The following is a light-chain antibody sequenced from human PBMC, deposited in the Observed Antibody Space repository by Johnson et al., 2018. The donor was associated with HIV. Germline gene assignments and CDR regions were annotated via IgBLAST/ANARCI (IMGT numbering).Light chain of an antibody. CDR3: GVWDASLSPHYV. V-gene: IGLV1-51*02. CDR2: ESN. CDR1: SSNIGNNY. J-gene: IGLJ1*01. Sequence: QSILTQPPSVSAAPGQMVSISCSGSSSNIGNNYVSWYQQLPGTAPKLLIYESNQRPSGIPDRFSGSKSGASATLGITGLQTGDEADYYCGVWDASLSPHYVFGTGTTVIVL.